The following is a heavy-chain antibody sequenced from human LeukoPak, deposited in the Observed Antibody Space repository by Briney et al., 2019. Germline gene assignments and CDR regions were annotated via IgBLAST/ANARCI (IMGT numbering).Heavy chain of an antibody. Sequence: SVKVSCKASGGTCSSYAISWVRQAPGQGLEWMGRIIPILGIANYAQKFQGRVTITADKSTSTAYMELGSLRSEDTAVYYCARGGNWNAEAFVFWGQGTLVTVSS. D-gene: IGHD1-20*01. V-gene: IGHV1-69*04. CDR3: ARGGNWNAEAFVF. J-gene: IGHJ4*02. CDR1: GGTCSSYA. CDR2: IIPILGIA.